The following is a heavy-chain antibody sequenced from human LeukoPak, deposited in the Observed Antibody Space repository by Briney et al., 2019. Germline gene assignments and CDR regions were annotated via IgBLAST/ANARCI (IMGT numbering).Heavy chain of an antibody. Sequence: ASVKVSCKVSGYTLTELSMHWVRQAPGKGLEWMGGFDPEDGETIYAQKFQGRVTMTEDTSTDTAYMELSSLRSEDTAVYYCATTPPLGSSWQRALGGMDVWGQGTTVTVSS. CDR2: FDPEDGET. V-gene: IGHV1-24*01. J-gene: IGHJ6*02. D-gene: IGHD6-13*01. CDR3: ATTPPLGSSWQRALGGMDV. CDR1: GYTLTELS.